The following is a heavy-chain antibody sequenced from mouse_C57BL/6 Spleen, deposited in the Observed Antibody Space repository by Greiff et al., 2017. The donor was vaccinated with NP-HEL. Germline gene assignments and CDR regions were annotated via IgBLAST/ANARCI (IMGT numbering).Heavy chain of an antibody. CDR2: IDPETGGT. D-gene: IGHD2-2*01. V-gene: IGHV1-15*01. CDR1: GYTFTDYE. CDR3: TRMVTTGGVDY. Sequence: QVQLKESGAELVRPGASVTLSCKASGYTFTDYEMHWVKQTPVHGLEWIGAIDPETGGTAYNQKFKGKAILTADKSSSTAYMELRSLTSEDSAVYYCTRMVTTGGVDYWGQGTSVTVSS. J-gene: IGHJ4*01.